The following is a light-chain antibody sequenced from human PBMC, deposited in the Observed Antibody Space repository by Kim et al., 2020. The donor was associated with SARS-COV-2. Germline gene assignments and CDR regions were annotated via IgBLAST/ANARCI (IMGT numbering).Light chain of an antibody. CDR1: NLGDKY. V-gene: IGLV3-1*01. J-gene: IGLJ2*01. CDR3: QAWDSTTVI. CDR2: HDN. Sequence: SVSPGQTATITCSGDNLGDKYVCWYQKKPGQSPVVVIYHDNKRPSGIPERISGSNSGNTATLTIRGTQSVDEADYYCQAWDSTTVIFGGGTQLTVL.